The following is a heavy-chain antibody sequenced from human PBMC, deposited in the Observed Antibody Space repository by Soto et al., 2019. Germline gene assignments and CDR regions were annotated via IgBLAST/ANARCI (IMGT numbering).Heavy chain of an antibody. CDR1: GGSISSSSFY. CDR2: IYYSGST. Sequence: PSETLSLTCTISGGSISSSSFYWGWIRQPPGRGLEWIGYIYYSGSTNYNPSLKSRVTISVDTSKNQFSLKLSSVTAADTAVYYCARSPSPYYDILTGYYNAGFDYWGQGTLVTVSS. CDR3: ARSPSPYYDILTGYYNAGFDY. J-gene: IGHJ4*02. V-gene: IGHV4-61*05. D-gene: IGHD3-9*01.